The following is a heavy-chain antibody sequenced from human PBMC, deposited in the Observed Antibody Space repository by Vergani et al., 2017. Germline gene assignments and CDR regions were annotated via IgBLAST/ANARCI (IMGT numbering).Heavy chain of an antibody. D-gene: IGHD4/OR15-4a*01. CDR3: AKGCLNYWFDS. Sequence: EVQLLESGGDLVQPGGSLRLSCTASGFSFTTYPMSWVRQAPGKGLECVSTINTNVDYTRYGGSVKGRFTISRDNSKSTLYLQMNSLRAEDTAIYYCAKGCLNYWFDSWGQGTLVIVS. CDR1: GFSFTTYP. CDR2: INTNVDYT. J-gene: IGHJ5*01. V-gene: IGHV3-23*01.